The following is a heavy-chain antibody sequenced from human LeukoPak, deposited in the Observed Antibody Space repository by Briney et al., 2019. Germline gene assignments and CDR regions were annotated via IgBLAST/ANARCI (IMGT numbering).Heavy chain of an antibody. CDR2: INHSGST. J-gene: IGHJ3*02. V-gene: IGHV4-38-2*02. CDR1: GYSISSGYY. CDR3: ARVVFAFDI. Sequence: SETLSLTCTVSGYSISSGYYWGWIRQPPGKGLEWIGEINHSGSTNYNPSLKSRVTISVDTSKNQFSLKLSSVTAADTAVYYCARVVFAFDIWGQGTMVTVSS.